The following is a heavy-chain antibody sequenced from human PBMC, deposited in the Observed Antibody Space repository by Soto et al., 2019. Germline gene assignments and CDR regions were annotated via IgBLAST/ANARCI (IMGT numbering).Heavy chain of an antibody. CDR1: GFTFSSYG. Sequence: LRLSCAASGFTFSSYGMHWVRQAPGKGLEWVAVISYDGSNKYYADSVKGRFTISRDNSKNTLYLQMNSLRAEDTAVYYCAKDLSYDFWSGYHPGWFDPWGQGTLVTVSS. V-gene: IGHV3-30*18. J-gene: IGHJ5*02. CDR2: ISYDGSNK. D-gene: IGHD3-3*01. CDR3: AKDLSYDFWSGYHPGWFDP.